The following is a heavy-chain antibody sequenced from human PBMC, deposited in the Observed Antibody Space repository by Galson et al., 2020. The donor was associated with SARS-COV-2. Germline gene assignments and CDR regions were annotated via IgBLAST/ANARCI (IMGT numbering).Heavy chain of an antibody. CDR3: ARGNGITYYDFWSGYYPNFDY. V-gene: IGHV3-30*04. CDR1: GFTFSSYA. Sequence: QLGESLKISCAASGFTFSSYAMHWVRQAPGKGLEWVAVISYDGSNKYYADSVKGRFTISRDNSKNTLYLQMNSLRAEDTAVYYCARGNGITYYDFWSGYYPNFDYWGQGTLVTVSS. D-gene: IGHD3-3*01. CDR2: ISYDGSNK. J-gene: IGHJ4*02.